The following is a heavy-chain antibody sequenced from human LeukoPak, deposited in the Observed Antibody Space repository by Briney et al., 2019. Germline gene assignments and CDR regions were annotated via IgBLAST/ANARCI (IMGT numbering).Heavy chain of an antibody. CDR2: IIPILGIA. Sequence: SVKVSCKASGGTFSSYAISWVRQAPGQGLGWMGRIIPILGIANYAQKFQGRATITADKSTSTAYMELSSLRSGDTAVYYCAEEGYFDYWGQGTLVTVSS. CDR3: AEEGYFDY. CDR1: GGTFSSYA. V-gene: IGHV1-69*04. J-gene: IGHJ4*02.